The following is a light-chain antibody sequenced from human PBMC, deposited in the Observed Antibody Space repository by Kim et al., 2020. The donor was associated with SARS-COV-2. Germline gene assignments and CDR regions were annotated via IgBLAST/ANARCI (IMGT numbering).Light chain of an antibody. CDR3: SSYTSTFGV. CDR2: DVT. Sequence: QSALTQPASVSGSPGQSITISCTGTSSYFDSYKYVTWYQKHPGKAPKLMIYDVTNRPSGVSSRFSGSKSGNTASLTISGLQAEDEADYYCSSYTSTFGVFGGGTQRTVL. J-gene: IGLJ3*02. CDR1: SSYFDSYKY. V-gene: IGLV2-14*03.